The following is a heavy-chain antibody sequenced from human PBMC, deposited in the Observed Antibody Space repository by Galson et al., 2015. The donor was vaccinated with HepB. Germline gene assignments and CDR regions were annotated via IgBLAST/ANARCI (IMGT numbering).Heavy chain of an antibody. D-gene: IGHD2-2*01. CDR2: TYYRSKWYN. J-gene: IGHJ3*02. CDR3: ARGYCSSTSCFGAFDI. Sequence: CAISGDSVSSNSAAWNWIRQSPSRGLEWLGRTYYRSKWYNDYAVSVKSRITINPDTSKNQFSLQLNSVTPEDTAVYYCARGYCSSTSCFGAFDIWGQGTMVTVSS. V-gene: IGHV6-1*01. CDR1: GDSVSSNSAA.